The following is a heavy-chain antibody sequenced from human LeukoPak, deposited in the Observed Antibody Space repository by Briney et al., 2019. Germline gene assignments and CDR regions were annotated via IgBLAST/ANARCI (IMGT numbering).Heavy chain of an antibody. J-gene: IGHJ5*02. CDR2: IYYSGST. Sequence: SETLSLTCTVSGGSISSYYWSWIRQPPGKGLEWIGYIYYSGSTNYNPSLKSRVTISVDTSKNQFSLKLSSVTAADTAVYYCARCGVKCYYGWLDAWGKGTMVTVSS. D-gene: IGHD1-26*01. CDR1: GGSISSYY. V-gene: IGHV4-59*12. CDR3: ARCGVKCYYGWLDA.